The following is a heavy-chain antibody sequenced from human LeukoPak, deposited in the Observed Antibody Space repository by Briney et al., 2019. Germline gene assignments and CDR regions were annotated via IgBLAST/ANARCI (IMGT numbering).Heavy chain of an antibody. Sequence: ASVKVSCKASGGTFSSYAISWVRQAPGQGLEWMGGIIPIFGTANYAQKFQGRVTITADESTSTAYMELSSLRSEDTAVYYCARGSEQLVQGAFDIWGQGTMVTVSS. CDR3: ARGSEQLVQGAFDI. V-gene: IGHV1-69*01. D-gene: IGHD6-6*01. J-gene: IGHJ3*02. CDR2: IIPIFGTA. CDR1: GGTFSSYA.